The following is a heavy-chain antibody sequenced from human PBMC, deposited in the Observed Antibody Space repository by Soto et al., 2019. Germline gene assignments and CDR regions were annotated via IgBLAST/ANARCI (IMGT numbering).Heavy chain of an antibody. CDR3: ARDITIFGVVIRGMDV. V-gene: IGHV3-48*01. D-gene: IGHD3-3*01. J-gene: IGHJ6*03. Sequence: GSLRLSCAASGFTFSSYSMNWVRQAPGKGLEWVSYISSSSSTIYYADSVKGRFTISRDNAKNSLYLQMNSLRAEDTAVYYCARDITIFGVVIRGMDVWGKGTTVTVSS. CDR2: ISSSSSTI. CDR1: GFTFSSYS.